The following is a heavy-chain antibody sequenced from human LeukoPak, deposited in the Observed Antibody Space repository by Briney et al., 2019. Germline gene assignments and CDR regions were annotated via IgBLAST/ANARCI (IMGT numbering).Heavy chain of an antibody. V-gene: IGHV3-23*01. Sequence: SGGSLRLSCAASGFTFINYGMSWVRQAPGKGLEWVSGISDSGGSTYYADSVKGRFTISRDNSKNTLYLQMKSLRAEDTAVYYCAKGGSSWVEDLDYWGQGTLLTVSS. CDR2: ISDSGGST. CDR3: AKGGSSWVEDLDY. CDR1: GFTFINYG. J-gene: IGHJ4*02. D-gene: IGHD6-13*01.